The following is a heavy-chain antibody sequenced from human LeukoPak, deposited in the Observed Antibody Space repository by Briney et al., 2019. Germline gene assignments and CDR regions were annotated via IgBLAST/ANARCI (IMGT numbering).Heavy chain of an antibody. V-gene: IGHV1-18*01. Sequence: ASVKVSCKASGYTFTSYGISWVRQAPGQGLEWMGWISAYNGNTNYAQKLQGRVTMTTDTSTSTAYRELRSLRSDDTAVYYCARDPYGSGSYLDSWGQGTLVTVSS. CDR1: GYTFTSYG. J-gene: IGHJ4*02. D-gene: IGHD3-10*01. CDR2: ISAYNGNT. CDR3: ARDPYGSGSYLDS.